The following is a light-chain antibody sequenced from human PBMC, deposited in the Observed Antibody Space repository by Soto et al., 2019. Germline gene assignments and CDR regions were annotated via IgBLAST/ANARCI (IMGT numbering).Light chain of an antibody. V-gene: IGLV1-47*01. CDR1: SSNIGSSY. J-gene: IGLJ2*01. CDR2: RNN. Sequence: QSVLTQPPSASGTPGQRVTISCSGSSSNIGSSYVFCYQHLPGTSPKHLIYRNNPRPSGGPDRFSASNSGTSASLAISGLRSEDETDYYCAVWDDSRSGVVFGGGTKLTVL. CDR3: AVWDDSRSGVV.